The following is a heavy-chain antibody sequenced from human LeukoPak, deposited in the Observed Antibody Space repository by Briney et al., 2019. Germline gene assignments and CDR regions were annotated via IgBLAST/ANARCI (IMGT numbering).Heavy chain of an antibody. Sequence: GGSLRLSCAASGFTFSNYAIHWVRQAPGKGLEWVAVISYDGSSDYYADSVKGRFTISRDNAKNSLYLQMNSLRAEDTAVYYCARRGSSNNWYSNGMDVWGQGTTVTVSS. J-gene: IGHJ6*02. V-gene: IGHV3-30-3*01. CDR3: ARRGSSNNWYSNGMDV. D-gene: IGHD1-1*01. CDR1: GFTFSNYA. CDR2: ISYDGSSD.